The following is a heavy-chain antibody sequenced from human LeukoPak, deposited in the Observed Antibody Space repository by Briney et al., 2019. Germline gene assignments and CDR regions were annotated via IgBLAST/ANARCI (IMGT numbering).Heavy chain of an antibody. CDR1: GFTFSSYW. Sequence: GGSLRLSCAASGFTFSSYWMSWVRQAPGKGLEWVANIKQDGSEKYYVDSVKGRFSISRDISKNTVYVQMNSLRTDDTAMYYCAKDPRGYSLASMGEYFQHWGQGTLVIVS. CDR2: IKQDGSEK. J-gene: IGHJ1*01. CDR3: AKDPRGYSLASMGEYFQH. V-gene: IGHV3-7*04. D-gene: IGHD5-12*01.